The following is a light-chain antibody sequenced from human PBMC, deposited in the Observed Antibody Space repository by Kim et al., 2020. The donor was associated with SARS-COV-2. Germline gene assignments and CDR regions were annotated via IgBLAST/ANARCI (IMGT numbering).Light chain of an antibody. Sequence: SPGERATLSCRSSQSVSSKLAWYQKKPGQAPRLLLYGSSTRATGIPARFSGSGSGTEFTLTISSLQPEDGAVYYCQQFYNWPPITFGQGTRLEIK. V-gene: IGKV3-15*01. J-gene: IGKJ5*01. CDR1: QSVSSK. CDR2: GSS. CDR3: QQFYNWPPIT.